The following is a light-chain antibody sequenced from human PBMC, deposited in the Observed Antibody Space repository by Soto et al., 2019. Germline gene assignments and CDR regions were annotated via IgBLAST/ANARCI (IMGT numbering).Light chain of an antibody. V-gene: IGKV1-5*03. J-gene: IGKJ2*01. Sequence: DIQMTQSPSTLSASVGDRVTITCRASQSISSWLAWYQQKAGKAPKLLIYKASSVESGVPSRFSGRGSGTEFTLTISSLQPDDVATYYCQQYNSSPYTFGQGTRLEIK. CDR3: QQYNSSPYT. CDR2: KAS. CDR1: QSISSW.